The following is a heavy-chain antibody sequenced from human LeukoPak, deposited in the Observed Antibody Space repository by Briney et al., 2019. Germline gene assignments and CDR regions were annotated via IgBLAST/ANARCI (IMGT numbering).Heavy chain of an antibody. CDR2: IWYDGSNK. Sequence: GGSLRLSCAASGFTFSSYGMHWVRQAPGKGLEWMAVIWYDGSNKYYADSVKGRFTISRDNSKNTLYLQMNSLRAEDTAVYYCAREQTGALDYWGQGTLVTVSS. CDR3: AREQTGALDY. D-gene: IGHD3-10*01. V-gene: IGHV3-33*01. CDR1: GFTFSSYG. J-gene: IGHJ4*02.